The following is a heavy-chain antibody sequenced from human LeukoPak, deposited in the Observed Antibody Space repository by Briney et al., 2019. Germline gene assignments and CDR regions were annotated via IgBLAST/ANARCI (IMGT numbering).Heavy chain of an antibody. V-gene: IGHV3-11*06. Sequence: SGGSLRLSCAAPGFTFSDYYMSWIRQAPGKGLEWVSYISSRSSYTNYAHSMKGRFTISRDNAKNSLYLQMNSLRAEDTAVYYCARESFSGDSSGYYGYWGQGTLVTVSS. CDR3: ARESFSGDSSGYYGY. D-gene: IGHD3-22*01. J-gene: IGHJ4*02. CDR1: GFTFSDYY. CDR2: ISSRSSYT.